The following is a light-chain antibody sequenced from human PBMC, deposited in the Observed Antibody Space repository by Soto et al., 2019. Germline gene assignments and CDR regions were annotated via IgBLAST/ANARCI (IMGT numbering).Light chain of an antibody. J-gene: IGKJ1*01. V-gene: IGKV3-20*01. CDR2: GAS. CDR1: QSVSSSY. Sequence: EIVLTHSPGTLSLSPGERATLSCRASQSVSSSYLAWYQQKPGQAPRLLIYGASSRATGIPDRLSGSGSGTDFTLTISRLEPEDSAVYYCQQYGSSGTFGQGTKVDIK. CDR3: QQYGSSGT.